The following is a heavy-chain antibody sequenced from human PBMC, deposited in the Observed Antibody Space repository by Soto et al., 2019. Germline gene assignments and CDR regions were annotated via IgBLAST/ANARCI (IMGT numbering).Heavy chain of an antibody. Sequence: GSVKGSCKVSGCAFSSYAISWVRQAPGQGLEWMGWISAHNGNTNYAQKLQGRVTMTTDTSTSTAYMELRSLRSDETAVYYCARDRASSIAARNDYWARGPLVTVSS. CDR2: ISAHNGNT. CDR3: ARDRASSIAARNDY. D-gene: IGHD6-6*01. V-gene: IGHV1-18*01. J-gene: IGHJ4*02. CDR1: GCAFSSYA.